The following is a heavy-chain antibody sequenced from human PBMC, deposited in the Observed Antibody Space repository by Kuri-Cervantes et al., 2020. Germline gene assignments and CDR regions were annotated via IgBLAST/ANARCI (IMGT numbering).Heavy chain of an antibody. Sequence: GGSLRPLFVAPGFTFRSDALHWVRQAPGKGLGWVAVISYDEKILDSAGSVRGRFTISRDNSKSTLYLQMNNVRVEDTAMYYCARDGGSYVVGGHWGQGTLVTVSS. CDR2: ISYDEKIL. CDR3: ARDGGSYVVGGH. J-gene: IGHJ4*02. D-gene: IGHD3-16*01. CDR1: GFTFRSDA. V-gene: IGHV3-30*04.